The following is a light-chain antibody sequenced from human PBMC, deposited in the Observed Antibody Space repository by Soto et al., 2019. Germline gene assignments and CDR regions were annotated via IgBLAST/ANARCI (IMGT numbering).Light chain of an antibody. J-gene: IGKJ5*01. Sequence: EIVVTQSPATLSVSPGERATLSCRASQSVSSNLAWYQQKPGQAPRLLIYGSSTRATGIPARFSGSGSGAEFTLTISSLQSEDFAVYYCQHYYNWPNPFGQGTRLEIK. CDR1: QSVSSN. CDR2: GSS. CDR3: QHYYNWPNP. V-gene: IGKV3-15*01.